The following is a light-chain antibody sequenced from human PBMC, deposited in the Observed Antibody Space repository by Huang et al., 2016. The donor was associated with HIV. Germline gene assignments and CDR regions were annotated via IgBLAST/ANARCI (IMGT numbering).Light chain of an antibody. Sequence: DIQMTQSPSSLSASVGGRVTITCRASQSISSYLNWYQQKPGKAPNLLIYAASSLQSGVPSRFSGSGSGTDFTLTINSLQPEDFATYYCQQSYSPLAWTFGQGTKVEIK. CDR3: QQSYSPLAWT. CDR2: AAS. V-gene: IGKV1-39*01. J-gene: IGKJ1*01. CDR1: QSISSY.